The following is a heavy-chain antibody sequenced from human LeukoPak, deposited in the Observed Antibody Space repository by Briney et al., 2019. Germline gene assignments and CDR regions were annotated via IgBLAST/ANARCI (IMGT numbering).Heavy chain of an antibody. CDR2: IYYSGST. CDR1: GGSISSHY. Sequence: SQTLSLTCTVSGGSISSHYWSWIRQPPGKGLEWIGYIYYSGSTNYNPSLKSRVTISVDTSKNQFSLKLSSVTAADTAVYYCARAGYSSGWPIIAFDPWGQGTLVTVSS. V-gene: IGHV4-59*11. J-gene: IGHJ5*02. CDR3: ARAGYSSGWPIIAFDP. D-gene: IGHD6-19*01.